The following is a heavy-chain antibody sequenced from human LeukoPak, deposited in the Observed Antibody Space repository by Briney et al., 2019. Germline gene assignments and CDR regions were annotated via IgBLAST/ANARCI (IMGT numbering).Heavy chain of an antibody. CDR3: ARHPFSTPFDY. D-gene: IGHD2/OR15-2a*01. V-gene: IGHV4-59*08. J-gene: IGHJ4*02. CDR1: GGSTSGFY. Sequence: SETLSLTCSVSGGSTSGFYWSWIRQPPGKGLEWIGYVYHSGDRNYNPSLKSRVSMSLDTSKNQVSLRLSSVTAADTAVYYCARHPFSTPFDYWGRGTLVTVSS. CDR2: VYHSGDR.